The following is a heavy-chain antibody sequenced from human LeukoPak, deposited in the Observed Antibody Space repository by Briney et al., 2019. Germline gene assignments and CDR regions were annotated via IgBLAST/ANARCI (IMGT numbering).Heavy chain of an antibody. Sequence: PSETLSLTCTVSGGSISSGGYHWSWIRQHPGKGLEWLGYIYYSGSTYYNPSLKSRVTISVDTSKNQFSLKLSSVTAADTAVYYCARGLGTYYYDSSGWYYFDYWGQGTLVTVSS. CDR1: GGSISSGGYH. J-gene: IGHJ4*02. D-gene: IGHD3-22*01. V-gene: IGHV4-31*03. CDR2: IYYSGST. CDR3: ARGLGTYYYDSSGWYYFDY.